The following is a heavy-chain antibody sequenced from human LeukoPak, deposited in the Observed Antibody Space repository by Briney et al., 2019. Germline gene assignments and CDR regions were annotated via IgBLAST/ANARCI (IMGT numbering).Heavy chain of an antibody. J-gene: IGHJ6*03. CDR3: ARFTFPTGYRGYDPLYYYYYMDV. D-gene: IGHD5-12*01. CDR1: GGTFSSYA. Sequence: ASVKVSCKASGGTFSSYAISWVRQAPGQGLEWMGGIIPIFGTANYAQKFQGRVTITADKSTSTAYMELSSLRSEDTAVYYCARFTFPTGYRGYDPLYYYYYMDVWGKGTTVTVSS. V-gene: IGHV1-69*06. CDR2: IIPIFGTA.